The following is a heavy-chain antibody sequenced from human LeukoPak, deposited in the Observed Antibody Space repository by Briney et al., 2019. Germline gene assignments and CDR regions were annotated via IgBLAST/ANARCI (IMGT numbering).Heavy chain of an antibody. CDR3: ARTLGPYSGSYFDY. J-gene: IGHJ4*02. CDR2: IHYSGAT. CDR1: GGSISYDY. D-gene: IGHD1-26*01. Sequence: SETLSLTCTVSGGSISYDYWTWIRQSPGKRLEWIGYIHYSGATNYSTSLKSRVTISVDTSKNQFSLKLSSVTAADTAVYYCARTLGPYSGSYFDYWGQGTLVTVSS. V-gene: IGHV4-59*08.